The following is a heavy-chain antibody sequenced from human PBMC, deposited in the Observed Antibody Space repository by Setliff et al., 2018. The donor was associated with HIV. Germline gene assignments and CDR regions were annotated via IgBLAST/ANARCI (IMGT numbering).Heavy chain of an antibody. CDR2: IYTNGST. D-gene: IGHD2-21*02. CDR3: ARSVVVVTVEWFDP. J-gene: IGHJ5*02. V-gene: IGHV4-61*02. CDR1: GGSISRGNHF. Sequence: SLTCTVSGGSISRGNHFWTWIRQPAGKGLEWIGRIYTNGSTNYNPSLKSRATIAVDTSKNQFSLKLSSVTAADTAVYYCARSVVVVTVEWFDPWGQGTLVTVSS.